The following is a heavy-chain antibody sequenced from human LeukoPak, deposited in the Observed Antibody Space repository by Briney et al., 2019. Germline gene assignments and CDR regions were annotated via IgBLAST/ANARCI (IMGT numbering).Heavy chain of an antibody. V-gene: IGHV3-23*01. J-gene: IGHJ6*03. Sequence: QPGGSLRLSCAASGLTSSSYIMSWVRQAPGKGLEWVSTFSGSSGSMYYADSVKGRFTISRDNSKNTVYLQMNSLRAEDTAVYYCXKXGKYYMDVWGKGTTVTVSS. CDR2: FSGSSGSM. CDR1: GLTSSSYI. CDR3: XKXGKYYMDV. D-gene: IGHD3-10*01.